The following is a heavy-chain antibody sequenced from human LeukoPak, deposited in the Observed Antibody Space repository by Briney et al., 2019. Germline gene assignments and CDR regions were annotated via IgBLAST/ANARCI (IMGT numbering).Heavy chain of an antibody. Sequence: PGRSLRLSCAASGFTFSTYGMHWVRQAPGKGLEWVAFISYDGGNKYYPDSVKGRFTISRDSSKNTLILQMSSLRTEDTAVDYCAKDALASADYGYYFDYWGQGTLVTVSS. V-gene: IGHV3-30*18. J-gene: IGHJ4*02. CDR3: AKDALASADYGYYFDY. D-gene: IGHD4-17*01. CDR2: ISYDGGNK. CDR1: GFTFSTYG.